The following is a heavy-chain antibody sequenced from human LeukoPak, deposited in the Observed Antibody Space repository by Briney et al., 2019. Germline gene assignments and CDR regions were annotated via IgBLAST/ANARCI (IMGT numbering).Heavy chain of an antibody. Sequence: GGSLRLSCAASGFTFSSYGMSWVRQAPGKGLEWVANIKQDGSEKYYVDSVKGRFTISRDNAKNSLYLQMNSLRAEDTAVYYCARSTMVRGEDYWGQGTLVTVSS. CDR1: GFTFSSYG. J-gene: IGHJ4*02. D-gene: IGHD3-10*01. V-gene: IGHV3-7*01. CDR2: IKQDGSEK. CDR3: ARSTMVRGEDY.